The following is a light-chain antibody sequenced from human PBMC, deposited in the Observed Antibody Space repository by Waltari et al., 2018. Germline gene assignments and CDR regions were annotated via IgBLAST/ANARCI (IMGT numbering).Light chain of an antibody. Sequence: EIVLTQSPATLSFSPGDRATLSCRTSQRVSSHLAWYQHKPDQAPRLLIYDASTRATGSPARFSGSGSGTDFTLTISSLEPEDFAVYYCQQRSNWPRTFGQGTNVEIK. CDR3: QQRSNWPRT. CDR2: DAS. V-gene: IGKV3-11*01. J-gene: IGKJ1*01. CDR1: QRVSSH.